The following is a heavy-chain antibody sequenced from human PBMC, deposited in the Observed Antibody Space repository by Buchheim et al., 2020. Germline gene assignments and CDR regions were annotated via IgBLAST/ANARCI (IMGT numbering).Heavy chain of an antibody. D-gene: IGHD2-2*01. Sequence: QVQLQQWGAGLLKPSETLSLTCAVYGGSFSGYYWSWIRQPPGKGLEWIGEINHSGSTNYNPSLKSRVTISVDTSKNQFSLKLSSVTAADTAVYYCARGGGYCSSTSCSLYYYYYYGMDVWGQGTT. CDR2: INHSGST. J-gene: IGHJ6*02. CDR3: ARGGGYCSSTSCSLYYYYYYGMDV. CDR1: GGSFSGYY. V-gene: IGHV4-34*01.